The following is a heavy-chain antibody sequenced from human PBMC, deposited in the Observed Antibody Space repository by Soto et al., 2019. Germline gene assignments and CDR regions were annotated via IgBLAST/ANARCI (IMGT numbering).Heavy chain of an antibody. D-gene: IGHD4-4*01. Sequence: PGGSLRLSCAASGVTVRNAGMNVVRQAPGKGLEWVGRIKSKTDGGTTDYAAPVKGRFTISRDDSKNTLYLQMNSLKTEDTAVYYCTTDWAGTVTTFDYWGQGALVTVSS. CDR3: TTDWAGTVTTFDY. CDR1: GVTVRNAG. V-gene: IGHV3-15*07. J-gene: IGHJ4*02. CDR2: IKSKTDGGTT.